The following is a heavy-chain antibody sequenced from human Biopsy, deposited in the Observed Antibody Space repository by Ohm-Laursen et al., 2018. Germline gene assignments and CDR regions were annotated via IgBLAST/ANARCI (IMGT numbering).Heavy chain of an antibody. CDR1: ASSFTSSY. J-gene: IGHJ4*02. V-gene: IGHV1-46*01. D-gene: IGHD6-19*01. CDR3: ARNAGWYGDLYYFDY. Sequence: SVTVSCKVSASSFTSSYMHWVRQAPGQGIEWLGMINPRGSTTSYPQIFQGRVTMTRDTSKSTVYMELSSLRSADTAVYFCARNAGWYGDLYYFDYWGQGTLVTVSS. CDR2: INPRGSTT.